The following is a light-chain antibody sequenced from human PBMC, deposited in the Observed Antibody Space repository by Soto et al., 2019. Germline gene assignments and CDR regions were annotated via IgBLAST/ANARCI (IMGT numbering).Light chain of an antibody. CDR3: QQYNSYPWT. V-gene: IGKV1-5*01. Sequence: IQMAQTHCTLAAPVGEEGSITCRASQSISSWLAWYQQKPGKAPKLLISDASNLESGVPSRFSGSGSGTEFTLTITSLQPDDFATYYCQQYNSYPWTFGQGTKVDIK. CDR2: DAS. J-gene: IGKJ1*01. CDR1: QSISSW.